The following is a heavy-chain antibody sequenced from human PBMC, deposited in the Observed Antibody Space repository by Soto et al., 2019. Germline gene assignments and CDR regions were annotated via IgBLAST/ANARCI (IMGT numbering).Heavy chain of an antibody. CDR2: MNPNSGNT. Sequence: QVQLVQSGAEVKKPGASVKVSCKASGYTFTSYDINWVRQATGQGLEWMGWMNPNSGNTGYAQKFQGRVSMTSNTSRSTAYMELSSLRSEDTAVYYCARGVRYSSGSDAGDAFDIWGQGTMVTVSS. V-gene: IGHV1-8*01. D-gene: IGHD6-19*01. J-gene: IGHJ3*02. CDR1: GYTFTSYD. CDR3: ARGVRYSSGSDAGDAFDI.